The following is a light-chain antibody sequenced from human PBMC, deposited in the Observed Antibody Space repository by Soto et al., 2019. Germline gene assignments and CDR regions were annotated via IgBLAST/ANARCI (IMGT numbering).Light chain of an antibody. CDR3: QQYYTWPRS. CDR2: GAS. J-gene: IGKJ4*01. V-gene: IGKV3-15*01. Sequence: EIVMTQSPATLSVSPGERATLSCRASQSVSSDLAWYQQEPGQAPRLLIYGASTRVPGIPARFSGSGSGTEFTLNIGSLQSEDFAVYYCQQYYTWPRSFGGGTKVEI. CDR1: QSVSSD.